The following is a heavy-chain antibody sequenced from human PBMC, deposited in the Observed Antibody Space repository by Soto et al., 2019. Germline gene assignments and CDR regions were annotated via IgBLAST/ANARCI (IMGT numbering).Heavy chain of an antibody. V-gene: IGHV3-30*18. D-gene: IGHD3-22*01. CDR2: ISYDGSER. J-gene: IGHJ4*02. CDR3: AKGTYYYDTSAYYLGKY. Sequence: QLVESGGGVVQPGRSLRLSCEASGFTFSTYAMHWVRQAPGKGLEWVAVISYDGSERLYADSVKGRITISRDNYTNTLFLQMNGLRTDDTAVYFCAKGTYYYDTSAYYLGKYLGQRSLVTVS. CDR1: GFTFSTYA.